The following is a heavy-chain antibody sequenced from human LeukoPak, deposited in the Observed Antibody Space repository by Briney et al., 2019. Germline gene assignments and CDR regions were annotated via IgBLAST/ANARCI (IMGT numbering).Heavy chain of an antibody. CDR3: AKLAKYFYGSETYYFFEH. D-gene: IGHD3-10*01. J-gene: IGHJ4*02. V-gene: IGHV3-7*01. Sequence: GGSLRLSCAASGFSLSSYAMSWVRQAPGKGLEWVANIKQDGTEKYYVDSVKGRFTISRDNAKNSLYLQMNSLRVEDTAVYYCAKLAKYFYGSETYYFFEHWGQGTPVTASS. CDR2: IKQDGTEK. CDR1: GFSLSSYA.